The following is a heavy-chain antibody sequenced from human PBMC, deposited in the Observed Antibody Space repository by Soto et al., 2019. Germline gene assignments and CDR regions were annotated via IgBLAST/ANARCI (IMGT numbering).Heavy chain of an antibody. D-gene: IGHD2-15*01. J-gene: IGHJ6*02. CDR2: ISYDGSNK. CDR1: GFTFSSYG. V-gene: IGHV3-30*18. CDR3: AKDLLYCSGGSCYYYYYGMDV. Sequence: PGGSLRLSCAASGFTFSSYGMHWVRQAPGKGLEWVAVISYDGSNKYYADSVKGRFTISRDNSKNTLYLQMNSLRAEDTAVYYCAKDLLYCSGGSCYYYYYGMDVWGQGTTVTVSS.